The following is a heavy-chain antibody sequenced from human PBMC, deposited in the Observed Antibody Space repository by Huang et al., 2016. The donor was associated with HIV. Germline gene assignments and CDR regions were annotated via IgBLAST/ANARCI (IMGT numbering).Heavy chain of an antibody. Sequence: QVRLQESGPGLVKPSETLSLSCTVSGDSVSSHYWGWIRHPPGKGLEWIGTVYDSGTNKDNPRRKSRITISVDTSKNGFSLNITSVSAADTAMYFCVRDQGRLAVGGIDNWFDPWGQGALVTVSS. CDR3: VRDQGRLAVGGIDNWFDP. V-gene: IGHV4-59*02. CDR2: VYDSGTN. J-gene: IGHJ5*02. CDR1: GDSVSSHY. D-gene: IGHD6-19*01.